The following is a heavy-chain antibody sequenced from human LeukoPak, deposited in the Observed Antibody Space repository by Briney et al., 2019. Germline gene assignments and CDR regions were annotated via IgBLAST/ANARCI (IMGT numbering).Heavy chain of an antibody. CDR1: GGSISSYY. CDR2: IYYSGST. J-gene: IGHJ4*02. V-gene: IGHV4-59*01. CDR3: ARGNYDFWSGYYRSFDY. D-gene: IGHD3-3*01. Sequence: SETLSLTCTVSGGSISSYYWSWIRQPPGKGLEWIGYIYYSGSTNYNPSLKSRVTISVDTSKNQSSLKLSSVTAADTAVYYCARGNYDFWSGYYRSFDYWGQGTLVTVSS.